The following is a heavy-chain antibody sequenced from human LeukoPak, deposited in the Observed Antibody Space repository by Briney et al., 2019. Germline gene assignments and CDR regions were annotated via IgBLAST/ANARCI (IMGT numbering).Heavy chain of an antibody. CDR2: IYRSGST. CDR1: GYSISNGYY. V-gene: IGHV4-38-2*02. J-gene: IGHJ4*02. Sequence: SETLSLTCTVSGYSISNGYYWDWIRQPPGRGLEWIGNIYRSGSTSYNPSLKSRVPISVDTSKNQFSLKVNSVTAADTAVYYCARRHSSGWFYYWGQGTLVTVSS. CDR3: ARRHSSGWFYY. D-gene: IGHD6-19*01.